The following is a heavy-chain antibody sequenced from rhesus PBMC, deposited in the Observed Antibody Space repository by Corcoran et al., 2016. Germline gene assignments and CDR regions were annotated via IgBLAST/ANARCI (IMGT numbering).Heavy chain of an antibody. CDR3: ARRLSIGGYFDY. Sequence: QVTLKESGPALVKPTQTLTLTCTFSGFSLSTCGMGVGWIRQPSRKTLEWLAHIYWDDDKRYSTSLKSRLSISKDTSKNQVVLTMTNMDPVDTATYYCARRLSIGGYFDYWGQGVLVTVSS. CDR2: IYWDDDK. CDR1: GFSLSTCGMG. D-gene: IGHD3-34*01. J-gene: IGHJ4*01. V-gene: IGHV2-1*01.